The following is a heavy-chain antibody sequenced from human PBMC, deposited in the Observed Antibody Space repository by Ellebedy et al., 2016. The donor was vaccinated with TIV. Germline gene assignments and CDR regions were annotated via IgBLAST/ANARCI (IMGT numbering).Heavy chain of an antibody. D-gene: IGHD2-15*01. J-gene: IGHJ5*01. CDR1: GGSFSGYY. CDR2: FSHSGST. Sequence: MPGGSLRLSCAVYGGSFSGYYWSWIRQPPGKGREWIGEFSHSGSTNYNPSPKSRVAVSVDTSKYQLSLKLRSVTAADTDVYYCARGGVSTPGRRNWFDPWGQGTLVTVSS. CDR3: ARGGVSTPGRRNWFDP. V-gene: IGHV4-34*01.